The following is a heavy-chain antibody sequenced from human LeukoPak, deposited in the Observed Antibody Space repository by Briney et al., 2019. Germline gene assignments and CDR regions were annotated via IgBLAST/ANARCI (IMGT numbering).Heavy chain of an antibody. CDR3: ARPGYSYGANFDY. CDR2: IKQDGSEK. CDR1: GFTVSSNY. J-gene: IGHJ4*02. D-gene: IGHD5-18*01. Sequence: GGSLRLSCAASGFTVSSNYMSWVRQAPGKGLEWVANIKQDGSEKYYVDSVKGRFTISRDNAKNTLYLQMNSLRAEGTAVYYCARPGYSYGANFDYWGQGTLVTVSS. V-gene: IGHV3-7*01.